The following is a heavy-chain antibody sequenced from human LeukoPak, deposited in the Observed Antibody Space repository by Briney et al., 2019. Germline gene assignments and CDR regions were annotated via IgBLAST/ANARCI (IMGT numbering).Heavy chain of an antibody. J-gene: IGHJ4*02. CDR3: AKDTTFLTSGSYGY. D-gene: IGHD1-26*01. CDR2: ISGSGGST. Sequence: PGGSLRLSCAASGFTFSSYAMSWVRQAPGKGLEWVSAISGSGGSTYYADSVKGRFTISRDNSKNTLYLQMNSLRAEDTAVYYSAKDTTFLTSGSYGYWGQGTLVTVSS. CDR1: GFTFSSYA. V-gene: IGHV3-23*01.